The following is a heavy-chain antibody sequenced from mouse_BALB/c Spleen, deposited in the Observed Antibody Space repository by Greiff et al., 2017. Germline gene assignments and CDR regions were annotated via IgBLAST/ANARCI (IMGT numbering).Heavy chain of an antibody. CDR2: ISSGGST. V-gene: IGHV5-6-5*01. J-gene: IGHJ3*01. CDR1: GFTFSSYA. CDR3: ARGRDGYRFAY. Sequence: DVHLVESGGGLVKPGGSLKLSCAASGFTFSSYAMSWVRQTPEKRLEWVASISSGGSTYYPDSVKGRFTISRDNARNILYLQMSSLRSEDTAMYYCARGRDGYRFAYWGQGTLVTVSA. D-gene: IGHD2-3*01.